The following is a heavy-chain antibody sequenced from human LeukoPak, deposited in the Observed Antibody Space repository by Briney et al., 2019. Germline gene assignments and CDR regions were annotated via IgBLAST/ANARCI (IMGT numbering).Heavy chain of an antibody. D-gene: IGHD6-13*01. CDR2: ISYDGSNK. CDR3: AKMARGSSSWYWDY. V-gene: IGHV3-30*18. Sequence: HPGGSLRLSCAASGFTFGSYGMHWVRQAPGKGLEWVAVISYDGSNKYYADSVKGRFTISRDNSKNTLYLQMNSLRAEDTAVYYCAKMARGSSSWYWDYWGQGTLVTVSS. J-gene: IGHJ4*02. CDR1: GFTFGSYG.